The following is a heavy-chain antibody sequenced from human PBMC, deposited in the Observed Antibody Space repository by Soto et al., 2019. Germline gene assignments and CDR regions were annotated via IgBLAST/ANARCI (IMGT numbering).Heavy chain of an antibody. CDR1: GFTFSSYG. V-gene: IGHV3-33*01. CDR2: IWYDGSNK. D-gene: IGHD2-15*01. J-gene: IGHJ6*02. Sequence: QVQLVESGGGVVQPGGSLRLSCAASGFTFSSYGMHWVRQAPGKGLEWVAVIWYDGSNKYYADSVKGRFTISRDNSKNTLYLQMNTLRADDTALDYCARERGGCSGGSCYLAYYGMDVWGQGTTVTVSS. CDR3: ARERGGCSGGSCYLAYYGMDV.